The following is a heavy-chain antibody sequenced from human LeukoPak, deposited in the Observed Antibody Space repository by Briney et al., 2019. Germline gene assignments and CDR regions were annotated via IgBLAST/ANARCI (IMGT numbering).Heavy chain of an antibody. Sequence: GGSLRLSCAASGFTFSSYWMHWVRQDPGKGLMWVSRINEDGSGTNYADSVMGRFTISRDNARNTLYLEMSSLSAEDTAVYYCTRAKSGALSYPDYWGQGALVTGSS. CDR1: GFTFSSYW. D-gene: IGHD3-16*02. CDR2: INEDGSGT. CDR3: TRAKSGALSYPDY. J-gene: IGHJ4*02. V-gene: IGHV3-74*01.